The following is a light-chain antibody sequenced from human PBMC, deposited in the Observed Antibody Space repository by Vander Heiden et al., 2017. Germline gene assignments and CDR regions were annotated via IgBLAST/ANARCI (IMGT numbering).Light chain of an antibody. V-gene: IGLV7-46*01. CDR1: TGAVPSGQY. CDR2: PAS. CDR3: LLSSSGARMV. Sequence: QAVVTPEPSLTVSPGGTVTLNCGPSTGAVPSGQYPYWFPQKPGPAPRTLLYPASNQRSWTPARFSGSLRGDKAALTLSGAQSEDEAEYYCLLSSSGARMVFGGGTKLTVL. J-gene: IGLJ2*01.